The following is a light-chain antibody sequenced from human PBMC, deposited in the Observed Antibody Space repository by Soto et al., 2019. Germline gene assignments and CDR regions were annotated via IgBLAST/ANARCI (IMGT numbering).Light chain of an antibody. Sequence: ILLTQSPCTLALSAGERATLSCRASQSVSNNYLAWYQQKPGHAPRLRIYGASKRATGIPDRFSGSGSGTDFTLTISRLEPEDFAVYYCQQYGRSPLTFGQGTKVDIK. CDR1: QSVSNNY. V-gene: IGKV3-20*01. J-gene: IGKJ1*01. CDR3: QQYGRSPLT. CDR2: GAS.